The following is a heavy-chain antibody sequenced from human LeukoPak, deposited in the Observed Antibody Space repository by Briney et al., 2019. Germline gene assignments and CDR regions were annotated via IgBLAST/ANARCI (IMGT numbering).Heavy chain of an antibody. J-gene: IGHJ4*02. CDR2: ISSSSSYI. V-gene: IGHV3-21*01. D-gene: IGHD3-22*01. CDR3: ASLSYYYDSSGRSDFDY. Sequence: GGSLRLSCAASGFTFSSYSMNWVCQAPGKGLEWVSSISSSSSYIYYADSVKGRFTISRDNAKNSLYLQMNSLRAEDTAVYYCASLSYYYDSSGRSDFDYWGQGTLVTVSS. CDR1: GFTFSSYS.